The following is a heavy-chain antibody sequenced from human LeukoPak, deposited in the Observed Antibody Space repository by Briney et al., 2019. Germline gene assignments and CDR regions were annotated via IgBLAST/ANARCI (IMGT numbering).Heavy chain of an antibody. CDR2: ISSSGSTI. V-gene: IGHV3-11*01. CDR3: ARVGCSSTSCYWPRFDY. Sequence: GGSLRLSCAASGFTFSDYYMSWIRQAPWKGLEWVSYISSSGSTIYYADSVKGRFTISRDNAKNSLYLQMNSLRAEDTAVYYCARVGCSSTSCYWPRFDYWGQGTLVTVSS. J-gene: IGHJ4*02. CDR1: GFTFSDYY. D-gene: IGHD2-2*01.